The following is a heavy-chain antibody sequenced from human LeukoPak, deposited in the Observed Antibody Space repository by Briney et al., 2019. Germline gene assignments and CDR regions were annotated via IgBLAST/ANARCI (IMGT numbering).Heavy chain of an antibody. CDR3: ARGTPTLWFGELSPYDY. Sequence: SETLSLTCTVSGGSISSYYWSWIRQPAGKGLEWIGRIYTSGSTNYNPSLKSRVTMSVDTSKNQFSLKLSSVTAADTAVYYCARGTPTLWFGELSPYDYWGQGTLVTVSS. J-gene: IGHJ4*02. V-gene: IGHV4-4*07. CDR1: GGSISSYY. CDR2: IYTSGST. D-gene: IGHD3-10*01.